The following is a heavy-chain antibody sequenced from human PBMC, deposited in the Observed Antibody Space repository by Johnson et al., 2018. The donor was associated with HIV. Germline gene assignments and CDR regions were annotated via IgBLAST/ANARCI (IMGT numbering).Heavy chain of an antibody. CDR2: ISYDGSNK. V-gene: IGHV3-30*04. D-gene: IGHD3-22*01. J-gene: IGHJ3*02. CDR1: GFTFSSYA. Sequence: QMLLVESGGGVVQPGRSLRLSCAASGFTFSSYAMHWVRQAPGKGLEWVAVISYDGSNKYYADSVKGRFTISRDNAKNSLYLQVNSLRAEDTAVYYCARTSTPYDTHVGPFDIWGQGTMVTVSS. CDR3: ARTSTPYDTHVGPFDI.